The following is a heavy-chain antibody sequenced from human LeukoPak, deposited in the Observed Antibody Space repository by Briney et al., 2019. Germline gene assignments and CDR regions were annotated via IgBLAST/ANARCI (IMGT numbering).Heavy chain of an antibody. J-gene: IGHJ3*01. CDR1: GFTFEKHG. Sequence: PGGSLRLPCAASGFTFEKHGMSWVRQAPGKGLEWVSGLNWNGGSTGYADSVKGRFTISRDNAKKSLYLQMNSLRAEDTALYYCARDGSYIGLDVWGQGTMVTVSS. CDR3: ARDGSYIGLDV. CDR2: LNWNGGST. V-gene: IGHV3-20*04. D-gene: IGHD1-26*01.